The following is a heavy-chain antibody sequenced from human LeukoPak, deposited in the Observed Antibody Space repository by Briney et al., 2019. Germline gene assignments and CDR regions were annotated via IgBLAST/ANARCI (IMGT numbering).Heavy chain of an antibody. D-gene: IGHD3-10*01. V-gene: IGHV3-53*05. CDR3: AKVQGLLWFGELHY. Sequence: PGGSLRLSCAASGFTVSSNYMSWVRQAPGKGLEWVSVIYSGGSTYYADSVKGRFTISRDNSKNTLYLQMNSLRAEDTAVYYCAKVQGLLWFGELHYWGQGTLVTVSS. J-gene: IGHJ4*02. CDR2: IYSGGST. CDR1: GFTVSSNY.